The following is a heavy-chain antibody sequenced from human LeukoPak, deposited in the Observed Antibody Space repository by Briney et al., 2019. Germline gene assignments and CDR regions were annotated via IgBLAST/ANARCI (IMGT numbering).Heavy chain of an antibody. D-gene: IGHD4-17*01. Sequence: ASVKVSCEASGYIFGSYGMNWVRQAPGQGLEWVGWISGYDGVTNYAQALRGRVTMTTDTSTTTVYMHLRDLRSDDTAVYYCARDYRPDLGDHEIWGQGTMVTVSS. J-gene: IGHJ3*02. CDR1: GYIFGSYG. CDR2: ISGYDGVT. V-gene: IGHV1-18*01. CDR3: ARDYRPDLGDHEI.